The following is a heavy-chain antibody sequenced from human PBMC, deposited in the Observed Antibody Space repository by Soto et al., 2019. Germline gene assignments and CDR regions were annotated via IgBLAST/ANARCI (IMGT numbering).Heavy chain of an antibody. CDR2: IHYSGST. J-gene: IGHJ4*02. CDR3: ARRHSHDFYDRSISVL. Sequence: SETLSLTCSVSGASISIGTDYWGWIRQPPGKGLEWIGNIHYSGSTYYNPSLKSRVNISVDTSKNQFSLKLSSVTAADTAMYYCARRHSHDFYDRSISVLWGQGVLVTVSS. CDR1: GASISIGTDY. V-gene: IGHV4-39*01. D-gene: IGHD3-22*01.